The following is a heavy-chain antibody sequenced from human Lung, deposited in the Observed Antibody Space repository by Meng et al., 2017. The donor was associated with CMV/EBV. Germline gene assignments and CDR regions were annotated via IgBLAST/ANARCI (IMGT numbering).Heavy chain of an antibody. CDR1: GFTFVNYW. CDR2: LSDGGSNT. V-gene: IGHV3-74*01. CDR3: ARGGPQFDY. J-gene: IGHJ4*02. Sequence: SRSCTAAGFTFVNYWMHWVRQAPGKGLVWVSRLSDGGSNTAYADSVKGRFTISRDNAKNTLYLQMHSLTTEHTAVYYCARGGPQFDYWGQGTLVTVSS.